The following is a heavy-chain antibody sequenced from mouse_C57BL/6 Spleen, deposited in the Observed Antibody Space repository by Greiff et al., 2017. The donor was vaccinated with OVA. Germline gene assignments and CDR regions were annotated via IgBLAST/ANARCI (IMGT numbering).Heavy chain of an antibody. Sequence: QVQLKQSGAELVKPGASVKISCKASGYAFSSYWMNWVKQRPGKGLEWIGQIYPGDGDTNYNGKFKGKATLTADKSSSTAYMQLSSLTSEDSAVYFCARFPVVGRYFDVWGTGTTVTVAS. CDR3: ARFPVVGRYFDV. D-gene: IGHD1-1*01. V-gene: IGHV1-80*01. J-gene: IGHJ1*03. CDR1: GYAFSSYW. CDR2: IYPGDGDT.